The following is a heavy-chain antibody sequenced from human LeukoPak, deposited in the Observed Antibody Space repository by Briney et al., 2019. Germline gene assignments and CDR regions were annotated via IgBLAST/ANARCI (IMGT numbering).Heavy chain of an antibody. CDR2: INHSEST. Sequence: PSETLSLTCAVYGGSFSGYYWSWIRQPPGKGLEWIGEINHSESTNYNPSLKSRVTISVDTSKTQFSLKLSSVTAADTAVYYCATARYHGYNHREKPYYFDYWGQGTLVTVSS. V-gene: IGHV4-34*01. J-gene: IGHJ4*02. CDR3: ATARYHGYNHREKPYYFDY. D-gene: IGHD5-24*01. CDR1: GGSFSGYY.